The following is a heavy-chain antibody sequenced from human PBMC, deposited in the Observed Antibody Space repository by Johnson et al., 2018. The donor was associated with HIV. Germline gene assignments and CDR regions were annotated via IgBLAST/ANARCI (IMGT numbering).Heavy chain of an antibody. CDR2: ISWNSGSI. J-gene: IGHJ3*02. D-gene: IGHD1-26*01. V-gene: IGHV3-9*01. Sequence: VQLVESGGGLVQPGRSLRLSCAASGFTFDDYAMHWVRQAPGKGLEWVSGISWNSGSIGYADSVKGRFTISRDNAKSSLYLQMNSLRAEDTALYYCAKDAGYSGSYGLGRRYAFDIWGQGTMVTVSS. CDR1: GFTFDDYA. CDR3: AKDAGYSGSYGLGRRYAFDI.